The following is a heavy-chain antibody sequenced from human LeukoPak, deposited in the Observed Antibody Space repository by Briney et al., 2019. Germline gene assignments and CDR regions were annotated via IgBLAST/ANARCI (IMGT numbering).Heavy chain of an antibody. CDR2: MNPNSGNT. CDR1: GYTFTSYD. Sequence: GASVKVSCKASGYTFTSYDINWVRQATGQGLEWMGGMNPNSGNTGYAQKFQGRVTITRNTSISTAYMELSSLRSEDTAVYYCARGLKDIVVVVAAISDAFDIWGQGTMVTVSS. D-gene: IGHD2-15*01. J-gene: IGHJ3*02. CDR3: ARGLKDIVVVVAAISDAFDI. V-gene: IGHV1-8*03.